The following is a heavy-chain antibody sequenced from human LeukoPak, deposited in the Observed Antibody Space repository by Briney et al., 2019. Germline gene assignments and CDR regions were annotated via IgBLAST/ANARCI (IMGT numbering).Heavy chain of an antibody. J-gene: IGHJ6*03. D-gene: IGHD6-13*01. CDR3: ARTPGRIAAAGSGYYYYYYMDV. V-gene: IGHV1-69*05. CDR2: IIPIFGTA. CDR1: GGTFSSYA. Sequence: SVKVSCKASGGTFSSYAISWVRQAPGQGLEWMARIIPIFGTANFAQKFQGRVTITTDKSTSTAYMELSSLRSEDTALYYCARTPGRIAAAGSGYYYYYYMDVWGKGTTVTVSS.